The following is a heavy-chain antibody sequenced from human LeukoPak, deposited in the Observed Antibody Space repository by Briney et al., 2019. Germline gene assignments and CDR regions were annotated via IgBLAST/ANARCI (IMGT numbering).Heavy chain of an antibody. CDR3: ARDLYRIVVVPHYFDY. V-gene: IGHV3-7*01. CDR2: IKKDGSEK. Sequence: GGSLRLSCAASGFTFSDYYMSWVRQAPGKGLEWVANIKKDGSEKYYVDSVKGRFTISRDNAKNSLYLQMNSLRAEDTAVYYCARDLYRIVVVPHYFDYWGQGTLVTVSS. CDR1: GFTFSDYY. J-gene: IGHJ4*02. D-gene: IGHD3-22*01.